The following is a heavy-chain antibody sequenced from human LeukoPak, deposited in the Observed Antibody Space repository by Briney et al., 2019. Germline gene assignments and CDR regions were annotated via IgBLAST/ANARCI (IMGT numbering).Heavy chain of an antibody. V-gene: IGHV4-39*07. D-gene: IGHD3-10*01. CDR2: IYYSTST. CDR1: GGSITSTIDY. Sequence: SETLSLTCTVSGGSITSTIDYWGWVRQPPGKGLEWIATIYYSTSTQYNPSLKSRVTMSIDTSKNQFSLRLTSVTAADTAVYYCARVTYNGYQHFDYWGQGNLVTVS. J-gene: IGHJ4*02. CDR3: ARVTYNGYQHFDY.